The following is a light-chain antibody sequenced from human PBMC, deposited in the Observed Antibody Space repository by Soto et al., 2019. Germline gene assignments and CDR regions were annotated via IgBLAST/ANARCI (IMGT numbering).Light chain of an antibody. Sequence: DIQMTQSPSTLSASVGDRVTITCRASQSISSWLAWYHQKPGKAPKLLIYKASSLESGVPSRFSGSGSGTEFTLTISSLQPDVFATYYCQQYNSYSGTFGQGTKVESK. CDR1: QSISSW. J-gene: IGKJ1*01. CDR2: KAS. CDR3: QQYNSYSGT. V-gene: IGKV1-5*03.